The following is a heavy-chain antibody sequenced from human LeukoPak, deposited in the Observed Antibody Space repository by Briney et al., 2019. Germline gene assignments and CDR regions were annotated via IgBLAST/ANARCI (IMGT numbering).Heavy chain of an antibody. V-gene: IGHV3-30*02. J-gene: IGHJ4*02. D-gene: IGHD2-15*01. CDR3: AKAPVTSCRGAFCYPFDY. Sequence: GGTLRLSCAASGFTFTKYAMSWVRQAAGKGLEWVAFIRYDGSNEYYADSVKGRFTISRDTSRSTLYLQMNSLRAEDAAVYYCAKAPVTSCRGAFCYPFDYWGQGTLVTVSS. CDR2: IRYDGSNE. CDR1: GFTFTKYA.